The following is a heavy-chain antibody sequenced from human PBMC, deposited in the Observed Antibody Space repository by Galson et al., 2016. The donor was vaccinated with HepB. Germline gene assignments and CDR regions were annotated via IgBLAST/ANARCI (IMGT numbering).Heavy chain of an antibody. CDR1: GDSISTYY. V-gene: IGHV4-59*01. CDR2: IYYSGST. D-gene: IGHD3-3*01. J-gene: IGHJ3*02. CDR3: ARGERIATFGGTDAFDI. Sequence: ETLSLTCTVSGDSISTYYWSWIRQPPGKGLEWIAYIYYSGSTNYNPSLKSRVTISVDTSKSQFSLQVTSVSAADTAVYYCARGERIATFGGTDAFDIWGQGTMVTVSS.